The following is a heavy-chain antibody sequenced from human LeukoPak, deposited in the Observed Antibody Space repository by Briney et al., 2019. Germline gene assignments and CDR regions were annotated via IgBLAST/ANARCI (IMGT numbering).Heavy chain of an antibody. CDR3: VRDRLVASTWDY. CDR2: IFTSGST. CDR1: GGSISNYY. Sequence: PSETLSLTCTVSGGSISNYYWSWIRQPAGKGLEWIGRIFTSGSTNYNPSLKSRVTISMDTSKNQFSLRLRSVTAADTAVYYCVRDRLVASTWDYWGQGTLVTVSS. D-gene: IGHD2-8*02. V-gene: IGHV4-4*07. J-gene: IGHJ4*02.